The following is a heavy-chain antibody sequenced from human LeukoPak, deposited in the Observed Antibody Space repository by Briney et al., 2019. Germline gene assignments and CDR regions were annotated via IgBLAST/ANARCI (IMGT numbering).Heavy chain of an antibody. CDR3: AREGYSSGWYLNYYYYYMDV. Sequence: GGSLRLSCAASGFIFTNYAMNWVRPAPGKGLEWVSAISGTGGSTYYADSVKGRFTISRDNSKNTLYLQMNSLRAEDTAVYYCAREGYSSGWYLNYYYYYMDVWGKGTTVTISS. CDR2: ISGTGGST. D-gene: IGHD6-19*01. V-gene: IGHV3-23*01. J-gene: IGHJ6*03. CDR1: GFIFTNYA.